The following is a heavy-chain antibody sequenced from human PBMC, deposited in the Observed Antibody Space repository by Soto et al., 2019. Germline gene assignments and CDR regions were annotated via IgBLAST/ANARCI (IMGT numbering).Heavy chain of an antibody. CDR3: AKGRRYYDSPRFSVGSGFDP. Sequence: EVQLLESGGGLVQPGGSLRLSCAASGFTFSSYAMSWVRQAPGKGLEWVSAISGSGGSTYYADSVKGRFTISRDNSKNALYLQMHSLRAEDTAVYYFAKGRRYYDSPRFSVGSGFDPWGQGTRVTVS. D-gene: IGHD3-22*01. CDR2: ISGSGGST. CDR1: GFTFSSYA. V-gene: IGHV3-23*01. J-gene: IGHJ5*02.